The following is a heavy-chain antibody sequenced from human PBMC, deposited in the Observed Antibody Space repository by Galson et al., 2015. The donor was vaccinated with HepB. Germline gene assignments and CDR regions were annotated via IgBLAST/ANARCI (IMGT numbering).Heavy chain of an antibody. V-gene: IGHV1-18*01. J-gene: IGHJ4*02. CDR3: AGDSDSAGDGGLGGLFDY. D-gene: IGHD3-16*01. Sequence: SVKVSCKASGYTLTSYGISWVRQAPGQGLEWMGWISAYNGNKNYAQKLQGRVTMTTDTSTSTAYMELRSRRSEDTAVYYCAGDSDSAGDGGLGGLFDYWGQGTLVTVSP. CDR1: GYTLTSYG. CDR2: ISAYNGNK.